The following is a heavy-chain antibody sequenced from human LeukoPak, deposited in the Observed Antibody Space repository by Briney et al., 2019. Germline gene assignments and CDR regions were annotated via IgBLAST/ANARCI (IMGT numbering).Heavy chain of an antibody. CDR1: GGSFSGYY. CDR2: INHSGST. D-gene: IGHD2-2*01. J-gene: IGHJ5*02. Sequence: SETLSLTCAVYGGSFSGYYWSWIRQPPGKGLEWIGEINHSGSTNYNPSLKSRVTISVDTSKNQFSLKLSSVPAATCYELCDDPWFDPWGQGTLVTVSS. CDR3: DPWFDP. V-gene: IGHV4-34*01.